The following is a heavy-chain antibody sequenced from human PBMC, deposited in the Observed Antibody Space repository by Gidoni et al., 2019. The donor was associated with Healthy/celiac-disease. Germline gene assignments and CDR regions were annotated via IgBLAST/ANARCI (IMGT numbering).Heavy chain of an antibody. D-gene: IGHD3-22*01. CDR3: ARGGGYYDSSGQPTDAFDI. Sequence: QVQLVESGGGVVQPGRSLRLSCAASGFTFSRYAMHWVRQAPGKGLEWVAVISYDGSNKYYADAVEGRFTISRDNSKNTLYLQMNSLGAEDTAVYYCARGGGYYDSSGQPTDAFDIWGQGTMVTVSS. J-gene: IGHJ3*02. CDR2: ISYDGSNK. V-gene: IGHV3-30-3*01. CDR1: GFTFSRYA.